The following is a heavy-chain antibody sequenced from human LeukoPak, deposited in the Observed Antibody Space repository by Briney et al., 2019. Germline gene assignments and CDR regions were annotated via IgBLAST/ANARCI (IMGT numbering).Heavy chain of an antibody. CDR1: GGSINSGGYY. V-gene: IGHV4-30-4*08. CDR2: TYYGVTI. J-gene: IGHJ4*02. Sequence: PSETLSLTCSVSGGSINSGGYYWNWLRHHPGKGLEWIGFTYYGVTIYYNPSLKSRVTISVDMSKNQFSLKLSSVTAADTAVYYCARMPQAVAGRFDYWGQGTLVTVSS. CDR3: ARMPQAVAGRFDY. D-gene: IGHD6-19*01.